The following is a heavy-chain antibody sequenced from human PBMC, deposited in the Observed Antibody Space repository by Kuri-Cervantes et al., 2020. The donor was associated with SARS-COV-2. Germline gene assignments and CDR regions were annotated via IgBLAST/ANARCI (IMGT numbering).Heavy chain of an antibody. CDR1: GFTFSGHW. J-gene: IGHJ2*01. V-gene: IGHV3-74*01. Sequence: GESLKISCAASGFTFSGHWIHWVRQAPGKGLVWVSRINPDGSYTNNADSVKGRFTLSRDNAKNMLFLQMNSLRAEDTAVYYCARMESTADWYFDLWGRGTLVTVSS. D-gene: IGHD5/OR15-5a*01. CDR2: INPDGSYT. CDR3: ARMESTADWYFDL.